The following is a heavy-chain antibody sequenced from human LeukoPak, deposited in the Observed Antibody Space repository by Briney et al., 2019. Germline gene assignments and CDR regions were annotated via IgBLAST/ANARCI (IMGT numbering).Heavy chain of an antibody. CDR3: ARVRLADERAWAY. CDR1: GYTLISYD. CDR2: MNPNSGNT. Sequence: ASVKVSCKASGYTLISYDINWVRQATGQGLEWMGWMNPNSGNTGYAQKFQGRVTMTRNTSISTAYMELSSLRSDDTAVYFCARVRLADERAWAYWGQGTLVTVSS. J-gene: IGHJ4*02. V-gene: IGHV1-8*01. D-gene: IGHD3-3*02.